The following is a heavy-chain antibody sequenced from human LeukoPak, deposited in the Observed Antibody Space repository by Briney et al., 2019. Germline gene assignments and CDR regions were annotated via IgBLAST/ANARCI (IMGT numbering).Heavy chain of an antibody. CDR1: GFTFSSHW. J-gene: IGHJ3*02. CDR2: IQQDGSDK. Sequence: GGSLRLSCAASGFTFSSHWMSWVRQAPGKGLEWVANIQQDGSDKNYVDSVKGRFTISRDNAKKSLSLQMNSLRAEDTAVYYCARDRNIHDAFDIWGQGTMVTVSS. CDR3: ARDRNIHDAFDI. V-gene: IGHV3-7*01. D-gene: IGHD2/OR15-2a*01.